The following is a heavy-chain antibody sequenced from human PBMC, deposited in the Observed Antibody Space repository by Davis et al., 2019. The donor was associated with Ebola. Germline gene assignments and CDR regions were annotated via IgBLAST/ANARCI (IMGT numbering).Heavy chain of an antibody. Sequence: GESLKISCQGSGYVFRNYWIAWVRQKVGKGLAWMGAIYPDDSPVLYSLSFEGRVTMSANTSSDSPQWSSLEASDTAIYYCARRFVVQRDEEWSQSGLDVWGQGTTVAV. CDR2: IYPDDSPV. V-gene: IGHV5-51*01. CDR3: ARRFVVQRDEEWSQSGLDV. J-gene: IGHJ6*02. CDR1: GYVFRNYW. D-gene: IGHD2-8*01.